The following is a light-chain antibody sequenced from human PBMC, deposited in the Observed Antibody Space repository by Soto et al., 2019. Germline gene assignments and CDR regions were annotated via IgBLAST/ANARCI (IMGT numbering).Light chain of an antibody. CDR2: DAS. V-gene: IGKV3-11*01. CDR3: QQRANWPIT. Sequence: EIVLTQSPATLSLSPGERATLSCRASQNVNNYLIWYQQKPGQAPRLLISDASDRATGIPARFSGSGSGTDFTPTISSLEPEDFAVYYCQQRANWPITFGQGTRLEIK. J-gene: IGKJ5*01. CDR1: QNVNNY.